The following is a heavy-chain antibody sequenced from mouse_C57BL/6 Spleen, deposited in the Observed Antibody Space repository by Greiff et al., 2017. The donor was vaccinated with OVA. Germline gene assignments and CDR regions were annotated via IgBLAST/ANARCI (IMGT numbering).Heavy chain of an antibody. Sequence: VQLKESGTVLARPGASVKLSCKTSGYTFTSYWMHWVKQRPGQGLEWIGAIYPGNSDTSYNQKFKGKATLTADTSASTAYMELSSLTSEDSAVYDGTCYGNGHWYFDVWGTGTTVTVSS. J-gene: IGHJ1*03. V-gene: IGHV1-5*01. D-gene: IGHD2-1*01. CDR3: TCYGNGHWYFDV. CDR1: GYTFTSYW. CDR2: IYPGNSDT.